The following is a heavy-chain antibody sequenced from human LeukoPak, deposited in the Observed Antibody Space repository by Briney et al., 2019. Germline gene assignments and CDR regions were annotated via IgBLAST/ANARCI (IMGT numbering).Heavy chain of an antibody. CDR2: INPSGGST. CDR1: GYTFTSYY. Sequence: ASVKVSCKASGYTFTSYYMHWVRQAPGQGLEWMGIINPSGGSTSYAQKFQGRVTMTRDTSTSTVYMELSSLRSEDTAVYYCARPWPSVAGHYWYFDLWAVAPWSLSPQ. V-gene: IGHV1-46*01. D-gene: IGHD6-19*01. J-gene: IGHJ2*01. CDR3: ARPWPSVAGHYWYFDL.